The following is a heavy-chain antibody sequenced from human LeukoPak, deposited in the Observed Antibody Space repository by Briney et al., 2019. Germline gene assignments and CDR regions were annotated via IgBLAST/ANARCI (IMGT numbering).Heavy chain of an antibody. V-gene: IGHV3-74*01. Sequence: QPGGSLRLSCAASGFTFGNFWMHWARQAPGKGLVWVARINTGGSNTVYAASVKGRFTISRDTSKNTLHLQMNSLRPEDTAVYFCAKDSYDSGWFPLFDHWGQGTLVAVSS. D-gene: IGHD6-19*01. CDR3: AKDSYDSGWFPLFDH. J-gene: IGHJ4*02. CDR1: GFTFGNFW. CDR2: INTGGSNT.